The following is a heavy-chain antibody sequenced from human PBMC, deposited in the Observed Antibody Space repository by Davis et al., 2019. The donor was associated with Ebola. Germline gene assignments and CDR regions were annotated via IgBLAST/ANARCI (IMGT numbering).Heavy chain of an antibody. Sequence: GESLKISCAASGFSFSNAWMSWVCQAPGKGLEWVVRIKSKTDGGTTDYAAPVKGRFTISRDDSKNTLYLQMNSLKTEDTAVYYCSTEIRAVVYSDYWGQGTLVTVSS. CDR3: STEIRAVVYSDY. CDR2: IKSKTDGGTT. CDR1: GFSFSNAW. D-gene: IGHD4-23*01. V-gene: IGHV3-15*01. J-gene: IGHJ4*02.